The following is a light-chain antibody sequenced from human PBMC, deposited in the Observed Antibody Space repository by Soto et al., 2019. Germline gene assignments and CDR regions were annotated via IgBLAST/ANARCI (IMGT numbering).Light chain of an antibody. CDR2: DAS. CDR1: QSVSSY. CDR3: QQRRDWPLT. V-gene: IGKV3-11*01. Sequence: EIVLTQSPATLSLSPGERATLSCRASQSVSSYLAWYQQKPGQAPRLLISDASNRATGIPARFSGSGSGTXXXXXXXSLEPEDFAVYYCQQRRDWPLTFGGGTKVEI. J-gene: IGKJ4*01.